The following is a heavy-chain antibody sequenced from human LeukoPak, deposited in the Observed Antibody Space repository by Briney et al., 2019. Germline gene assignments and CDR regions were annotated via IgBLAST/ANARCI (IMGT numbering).Heavy chain of an antibody. CDR2: INHSGST. CDR3: ARVRKTPGCSWTFDI. Sequence: SETLSLTCAVYGGSFSGYYWSWIRQPPGKGLEWIGEINHSGSTNYNPSLKSRVTISVDTSKNQFSLKLSSVTAADTAVYYCARVRKTPGCSWTFDIWGQGTMVTVSS. V-gene: IGHV4-34*01. CDR1: GGSFSGYY. D-gene: IGHD6-13*01. J-gene: IGHJ3*02.